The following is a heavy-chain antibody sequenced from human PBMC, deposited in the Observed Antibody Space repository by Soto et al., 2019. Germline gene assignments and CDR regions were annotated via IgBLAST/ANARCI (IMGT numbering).Heavy chain of an antibody. Sequence: QVQLVESGGGVVQPGRSLRLSCAASGFTFSSYGMHWVRQAPGKGLEWVAVISYDGSNKKYADSVKGRFTISRDNSKNTLYLQMNSLRAEDTAVYKCARDYYGSGSYYTPAQYGLGVWGQGTTVTVSS. J-gene: IGHJ6*02. V-gene: IGHV3-30*03. CDR1: GFTFSSYG. D-gene: IGHD3-10*01. CDR3: ARDYYGSGSYYTPAQYGLGV. CDR2: ISYDGSNK.